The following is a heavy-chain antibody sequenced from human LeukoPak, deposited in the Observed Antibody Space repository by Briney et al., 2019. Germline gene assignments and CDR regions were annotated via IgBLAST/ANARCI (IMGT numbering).Heavy chain of an antibody. D-gene: IGHD3-22*01. Sequence: SGGSLRLSCAVSGFTFSSYEMNWVRQAPGKGLEWVSYISSSGSTIYYADSVKGRFTISRDNAKNSLYLQMNSLRVEDTAVYYCARAAGGSGYFDYWGQGTLVTVSS. CDR2: ISSSGSTI. CDR3: ARAAGGSGYFDY. V-gene: IGHV3-48*03. CDR1: GFTFSSYE. J-gene: IGHJ4*02.